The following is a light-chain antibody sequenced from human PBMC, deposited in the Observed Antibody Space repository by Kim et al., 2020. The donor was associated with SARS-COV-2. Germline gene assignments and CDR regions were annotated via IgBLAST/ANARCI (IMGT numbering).Light chain of an antibody. CDR2: QAS. V-gene: IGKV1-5*03. Sequence: DIQMTQSPSTLSASIGDRVTITCRASRSISSWLAWYQQKPGKAPNLLIYQASRLKSGVPTRFSGSGSGTEFTLTISSLQPDDFASYYCQHYNSNSWTFGQGTKVEIK. CDR3: QHYNSNSWT. J-gene: IGKJ1*01. CDR1: RSISSW.